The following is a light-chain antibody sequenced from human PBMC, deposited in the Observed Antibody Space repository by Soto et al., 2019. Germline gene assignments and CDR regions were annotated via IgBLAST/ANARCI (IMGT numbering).Light chain of an antibody. CDR3: GAWDDRMTVYV. CDR1: SSNVGHNS. Sequence: QSVLTQPPSVSAAPGQEVTISCSGGSSNVGHNSVSWYQQLPGTAPKLLIYDNNKRPSGISARFSGSKSGTSATLGITGLQTGDEADYYCGAWDDRMTVYVFGSGTKVTVL. J-gene: IGLJ1*01. CDR2: DNN. V-gene: IGLV1-51*01.